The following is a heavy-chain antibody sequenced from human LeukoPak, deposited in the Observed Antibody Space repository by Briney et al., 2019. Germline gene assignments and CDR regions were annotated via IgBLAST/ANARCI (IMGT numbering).Heavy chain of an antibody. Sequence: SETLSLTCTVSGGSVTSSTKYWSWVRQPAGKGLEWIGRIYANGKTDYNPSLKSRVAISLDTSENQFSLKLSSVTAADTALYYCARDRTSPGGSPLDYWGQGTLVTVSS. CDR2: IYANGKT. J-gene: IGHJ4*02. CDR1: GGSVTSSTKY. CDR3: ARDRTSPGGSPLDY. V-gene: IGHV4-61*02. D-gene: IGHD2-15*01.